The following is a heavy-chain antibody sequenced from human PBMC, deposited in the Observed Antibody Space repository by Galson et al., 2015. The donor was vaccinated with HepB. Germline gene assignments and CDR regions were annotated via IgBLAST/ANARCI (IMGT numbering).Heavy chain of an antibody. CDR2: IYYSGST. J-gene: IGHJ4*02. D-gene: IGHD2-2*01. V-gene: IGHV4-31*03. CDR3: ARTPTQGDCSSTSCPYYFDY. CDR1: GGSISSGGYY. Sequence: TLSLTCTVSGGSISSGGYYWSWIRQHPGKGLEWIGYIYYSGSTYYNPSLKSRVTISVDTSKNQFSLKLSSVTAADTAVYYCARTPTQGDCSSTSCPYYFDYWGQGTLVTVSS.